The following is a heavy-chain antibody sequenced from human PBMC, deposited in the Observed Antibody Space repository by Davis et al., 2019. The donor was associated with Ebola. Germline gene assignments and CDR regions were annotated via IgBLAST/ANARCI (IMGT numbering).Heavy chain of an antibody. V-gene: IGHV3-30*03. J-gene: IGHJ4*02. CDR3: AGGDYGFDY. CDR1: GFTFSSYG. CDR2: ISYDGSNK. Sequence: GESLKISCAASGFTFSSYGMHWVRQAPGKGLEWVAVISYDGSNKYYADSVKGRFTISRDNSKNTLYLQMNSLRAEDTAVYYCAGGDYGFDYWGQGTLVTVSS. D-gene: IGHD4-17*01.